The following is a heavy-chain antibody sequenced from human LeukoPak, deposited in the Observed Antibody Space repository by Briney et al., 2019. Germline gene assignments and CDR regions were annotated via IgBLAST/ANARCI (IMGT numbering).Heavy chain of an antibody. J-gene: IGHJ6*03. D-gene: IGHD3-3*01. V-gene: IGHV4-4*07. CDR2: IYTSGST. CDR1: GGSISSYY. CDR3: ARQDYDFWSGYSGYYYMDV. Sequence: SETLSLTCTVSGGSISSYYWSWIRRPAGKGLEWIGRIYTSGSTNYNPSLKSRVTMSVDTSKNQFSLKLSSVTAADTAVYYCARQDYDFWSGYSGYYYMDVWGKGTTVTVSS.